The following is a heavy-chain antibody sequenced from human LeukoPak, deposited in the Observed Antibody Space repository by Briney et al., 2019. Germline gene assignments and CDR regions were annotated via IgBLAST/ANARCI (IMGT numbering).Heavy chain of an antibody. D-gene: IGHD3-10*01. J-gene: IGHJ5*02. CDR3: ARVGYGSGSYRFDP. CDR1: GSSISSYY. CDR2: IYYSGST. V-gene: IGHV4-59*01. Sequence: SETLSLTCTVSGSSISSYYWSWIRQPPGKGLGWIGYIYYSGSTNYNPSLKSRVTISVDTSKNQFSLKLSSVTAADTAVYYCARVGYGSGSYRFDPWGQGTLVTVSS.